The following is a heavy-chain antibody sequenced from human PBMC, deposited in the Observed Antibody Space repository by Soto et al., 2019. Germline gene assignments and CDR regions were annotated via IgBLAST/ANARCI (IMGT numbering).Heavy chain of an antibody. V-gene: IGHV3-9*01. CDR1: GFTFDDYA. Sequence: EVHLVESGGGLVQPGRSPRLSCTASGFTFDDYAMHWVRQVPGKGLEWVSSISWNSGNIVYADSVKGRFTISRDSANNSLYLQMSSLRTEDTALYYCAKGAVTSIFGYFDYWGQGTLVTVSS. CDR2: ISWNSGNI. J-gene: IGHJ4*02. CDR3: AKGAVTSIFGYFDY. D-gene: IGHD3-3*01.